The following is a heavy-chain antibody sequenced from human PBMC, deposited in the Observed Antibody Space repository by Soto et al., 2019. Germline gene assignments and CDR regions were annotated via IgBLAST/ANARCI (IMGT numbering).Heavy chain of an antibody. CDR1: GGTFSSYA. V-gene: IGHV1-69*12. CDR3: ARDNGCGGDCYSAEYFQH. CDR2: SIPIFGTA. J-gene: IGHJ1*01. Sequence: QVQLVQSGAEVKKPGSSVKVSCKASGGTFSSYAISWVRQAPGQGLEWMGGSIPIFGTANYAQKFQGRVTIPADEATSPAYMELSSLRSEDTAVYYCARDNGCGGDCYSAEYFQHWGQGTLVTVSS. D-gene: IGHD2-21*02.